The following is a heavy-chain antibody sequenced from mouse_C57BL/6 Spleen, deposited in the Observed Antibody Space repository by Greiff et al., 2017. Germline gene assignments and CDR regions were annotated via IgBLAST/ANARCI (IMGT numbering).Heavy chain of an antibody. V-gene: IGHV1-80*01. CDR1: GYAFSSYW. CDR3: ARSDGSSLYYFDY. J-gene: IGHJ2*01. CDR2: IYPGDGDT. D-gene: IGHD1-1*01. Sequence: VKLQQSGAELVKPGASVKISCKASGYAFSSYWMNWVKQRPGKGLEWIGQIYPGDGDTNYNGKFKGKATLTADKSSSTAYMQLSSLTSEDSAVYCCARSDGSSLYYFDYWGQGTTLTVSS.